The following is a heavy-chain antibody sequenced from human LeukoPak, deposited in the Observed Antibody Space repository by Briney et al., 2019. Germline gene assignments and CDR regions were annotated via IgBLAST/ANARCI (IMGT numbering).Heavy chain of an antibody. CDR3: ARFSVWGSYRPFDY. V-gene: IGHV4-34*01. CDR1: GGSFSGYY. D-gene: IGHD3-16*02. CDR2: INHSGST. Sequence: PSETLSLTCAVYGGSFSGYYWSWIRQLPGKGLEWIGEINHSGSTNYNPSLKSRVTISVDTSKNQFSLKLSSVTAADTAVYYCARFSVWGSYRPFDYWGQGTLVTVSS. J-gene: IGHJ4*02.